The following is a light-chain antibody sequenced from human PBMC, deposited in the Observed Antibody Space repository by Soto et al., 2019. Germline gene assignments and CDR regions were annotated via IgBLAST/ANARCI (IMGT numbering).Light chain of an antibody. Sequence: QSVLTQSPSVSAAPGQKVTISCSGSSSNIGNNYVSWYQQLPGTAPKLLIYDDNKRPSGIPDRFSGSKSGTSATLGITGFQTGDEADYYCGSWDSSLSAYVFGTGTKLTVL. CDR3: GSWDSSLSAYV. CDR1: SSNIGNNY. J-gene: IGLJ1*01. CDR2: DDN. V-gene: IGLV1-51*01.